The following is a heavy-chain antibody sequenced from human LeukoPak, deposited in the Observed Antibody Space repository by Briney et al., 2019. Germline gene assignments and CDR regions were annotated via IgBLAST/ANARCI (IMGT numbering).Heavy chain of an antibody. CDR1: GYTFTGYY. V-gene: IGHV1-2*02. J-gene: IGHJ4*02. CDR2: INPNSGGT. D-gene: IGHD4-11*01. CDR3: ARTYSDYEGPFDY. Sequence: ASVKVSCKASGYTFTGYYMHWVRQAPGQGLEWMGWINPNSGGTNYAQKFQGRVTMTRDTSISTACMELSRLRSDDTAVYYCARTYSDYEGPFDYWGQGTLVTVSS.